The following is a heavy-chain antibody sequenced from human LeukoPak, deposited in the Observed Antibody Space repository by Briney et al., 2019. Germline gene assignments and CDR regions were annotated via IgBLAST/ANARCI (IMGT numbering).Heavy chain of an antibody. Sequence: GGSLRLSCAAPGFTFSSYGMHWVRQAPGKGLEWVAVISYDGSNKYYADSVKGRFTISRDNANNSLYLQMNSLRAEDTAVYYCARDHLYTVNFDYWGQGTLVTVSS. CDR2: ISYDGSNK. D-gene: IGHD2-2*02. CDR3: ARDHLYTVNFDY. V-gene: IGHV3-30*03. J-gene: IGHJ4*02. CDR1: GFTFSSYG.